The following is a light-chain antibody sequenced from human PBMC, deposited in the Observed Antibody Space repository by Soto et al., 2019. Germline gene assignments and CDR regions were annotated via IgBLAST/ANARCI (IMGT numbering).Light chain of an antibody. CDR3: HQANCFHLT. CDR2: GAY. V-gene: IGKV1-12*01. J-gene: IGKJ5*01. Sequence: ILMTQSPSFVSASVGDRVTITCRASKGISRGLAWYQQRPGIVPELLIYGAYSLQSGVTTRFSGSGSWTDCTLTISSLHPEDFAPYYWHQANCFHLTFGLGTRVEIK. CDR1: KGISRG.